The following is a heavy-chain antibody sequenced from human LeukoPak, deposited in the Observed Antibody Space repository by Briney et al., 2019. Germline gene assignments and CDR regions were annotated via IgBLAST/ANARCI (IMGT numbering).Heavy chain of an antibody. CDR2: ISSNGGST. J-gene: IGHJ4*02. V-gene: IGHV3-64*01. CDR3: AAVVPAAIGFDY. Sequence: GGSLRLSCAASGFTFSSYAMHWVRQAPGKGLEYVSAISSNGGSTYYANSVKGRFTISRDNSKNTLYLQMNSLRAEDTAVYYCAAVVPAAIGFDYWGQGTLVTVSS. CDR1: GFTFSSYA. D-gene: IGHD2-2*01.